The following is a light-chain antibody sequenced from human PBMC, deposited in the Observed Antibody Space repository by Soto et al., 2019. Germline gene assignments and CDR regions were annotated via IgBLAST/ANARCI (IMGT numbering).Light chain of an antibody. CDR1: QTISSW. CDR3: QHYNSYSES. J-gene: IGKJ1*01. V-gene: IGKV1-5*03. Sequence: DIQMTQSPSTLSGSVGDRVTITCRASQTISSWLAWYQEKPGKAPKILIYEASTLKSVVPSRFSGSGSGTEFTLTISSLQNDDLATYYCQHYNSYSESFGQGTKVDIK. CDR2: EAS.